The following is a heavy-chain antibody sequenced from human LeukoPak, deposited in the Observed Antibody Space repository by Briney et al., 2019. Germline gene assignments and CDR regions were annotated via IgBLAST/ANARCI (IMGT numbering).Heavy chain of an antibody. CDR2: IKQDGSEE. CDR1: GFTFSRYW. J-gene: IGHJ4*02. V-gene: IGHV3-7*04. CDR3: ARLGYIGYDIFDY. D-gene: IGHD5-12*01. Sequence: GGSLRLSCAASGFTFSRYWMTWVRQAPGKGLEWVANIKQDGSEEYYVDSVKGRFTISRDNAKNSLYLQMNSLRAEDTAVYYCARLGYIGYDIFDYWGQGTLVTVSS.